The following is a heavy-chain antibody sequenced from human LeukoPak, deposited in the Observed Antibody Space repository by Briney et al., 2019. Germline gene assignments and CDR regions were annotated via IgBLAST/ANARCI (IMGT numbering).Heavy chain of an antibody. CDR1: GFTFSSYW. Sequence: GGSLRLSCVASGFTFSSYWMHWVRQDPRKGLVWVSRINGDGRNINYADSVRGRFTISRDNAKNTLYLQMNTLRVEDTAVYYCAKDLERHIVVVTASAVDYWGQGTLVTVSS. V-gene: IGHV3-74*01. CDR3: AKDLERHIVVVTASAVDY. D-gene: IGHD2-21*02. CDR2: INGDGRNI. J-gene: IGHJ4*02.